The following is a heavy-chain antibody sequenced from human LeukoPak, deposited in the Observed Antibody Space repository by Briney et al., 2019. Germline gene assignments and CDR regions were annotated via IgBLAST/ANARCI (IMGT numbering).Heavy chain of an antibody. V-gene: IGHV1-69*06. CDR2: ILPIFGTA. CDR1: GRTFSSYA. Sequence: SVTVSCKASGRTFSSYAISWVRQAPGQGLEWMGGILPIFGTANYAQRFQGRVTIAADKATSTAYMELSSLRSEDTAVYYCAGGPSSGEPTPYNWFDPWGQGTLVTVSS. CDR3: AGGPSSGEPTPYNWFDP. D-gene: IGHD1-14*01. J-gene: IGHJ5*02.